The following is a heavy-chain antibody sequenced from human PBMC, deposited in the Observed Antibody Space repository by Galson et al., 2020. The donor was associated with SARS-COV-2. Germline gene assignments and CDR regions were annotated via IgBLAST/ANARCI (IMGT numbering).Heavy chain of an antibody. CDR3: ARVPLLDDCIGNGVVGNGGSCYRFDY. V-gene: IGHV1-8*01. Sequence: ASVKVSCKASGYSFSDYDINWVRQAAGQGLEWMGWMNPNSGNTGYAQKFQGRVSMTRITSINTAYLELSSLRSEDTAMYYCARVPLLDDCIGNGVVGNGGSCYRFDYWGQGSLVTVFS. CDR2: MNPNSGNT. CDR1: GYSFSDYD. D-gene: IGHD2-15*01. J-gene: IGHJ4*02.